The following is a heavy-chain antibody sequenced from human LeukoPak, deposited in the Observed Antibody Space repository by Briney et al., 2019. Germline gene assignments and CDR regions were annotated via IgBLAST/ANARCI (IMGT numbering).Heavy chain of an antibody. V-gene: IGHV5-51*01. CDR2: IYPGDSDT. Sequence: GESLKISCKGSGYSFTSYWIGWVRQMPGKGLEWMGIIYPGDSDTRYSPSFQGQVTISADKSISTAYLQWSSLKASDTAMYYCARLWFGEEYFYGMDVWGQGTTVTVSS. D-gene: IGHD3-10*01. J-gene: IGHJ6*02. CDR3: ARLWFGEEYFYGMDV. CDR1: GYSFTSYW.